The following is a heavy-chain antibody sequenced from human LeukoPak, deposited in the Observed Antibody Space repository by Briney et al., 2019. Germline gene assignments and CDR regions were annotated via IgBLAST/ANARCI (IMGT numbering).Heavy chain of an antibody. J-gene: IGHJ6*03. Sequence: ASVKVSCQASEYTFTRYYIHWVRQAPGQGVECMVWSNHNSGGTNYAQKFQGRVTMPRETSISTAYMELSRLRSDDTAVYYCARDAIAAAGTQLPYYYYYMDVWGKGTTVTISS. CDR3: ARDAIAAAGTQLPYYYYYMDV. D-gene: IGHD6-13*01. V-gene: IGHV1-2*02. CDR2: SNHNSGGT. CDR1: EYTFTRYY.